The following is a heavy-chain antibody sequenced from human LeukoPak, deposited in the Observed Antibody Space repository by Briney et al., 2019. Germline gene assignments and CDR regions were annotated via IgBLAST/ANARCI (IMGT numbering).Heavy chain of an antibody. J-gene: IGHJ4*02. CDR1: GFTFSSHA. Sequence: GGSLRLSCAASGFTFSSHAISWVRQAPGKGLEWVSGISGSGGSTYYADSVKGRFTISRDNSKTTLYLQMNSLTVEDTAVYYCANSRRSGWSSFDYWGQGTLVTVSS. D-gene: IGHD6-19*01. V-gene: IGHV3-23*01. CDR2: ISGSGGST. CDR3: ANSRRSGWSSFDY.